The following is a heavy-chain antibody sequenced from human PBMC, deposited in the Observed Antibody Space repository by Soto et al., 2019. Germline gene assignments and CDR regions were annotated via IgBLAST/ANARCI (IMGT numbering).Heavy chain of an antibody. V-gene: IGHV4-34*01. CDR1: GGSFSGYY. J-gene: IGHJ5*02. D-gene: IGHD2-2*01. CDR3: AKDNCISTSCYRLYNWFDP. Sequence: SETLSLTCAVYGGSFSGYYWSWIRQPPGKGLEWIGEINHSGSTNYNPSLKSRVTISVDTSKNQFSLKLSSVTAADTAVYYCAKDNCISTSCYRLYNWFDPWGQGTLVTVSS. CDR2: INHSGST.